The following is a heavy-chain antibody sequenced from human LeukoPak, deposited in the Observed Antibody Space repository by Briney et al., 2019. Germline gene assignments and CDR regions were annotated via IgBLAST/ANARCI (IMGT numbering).Heavy chain of an antibody. V-gene: IGHV4-4*07. J-gene: IGHJ5*02. CDR2: IHTSGST. Sequence: SETLSLTCTVSGGSISGYYWTWIRQPAGKGLEWIGRIHTSGSTNQNPSLKSRVTMSVDTSKNQFSLKLSSVTAADTAVYYCARDAPVGGSYTGWFDPWGQGTLVTVSS. D-gene: IGHD1-26*01. CDR1: GGSISGYY. CDR3: ARDAPVGGSYTGWFDP.